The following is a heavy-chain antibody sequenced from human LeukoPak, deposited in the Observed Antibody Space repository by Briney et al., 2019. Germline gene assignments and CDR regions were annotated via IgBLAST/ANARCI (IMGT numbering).Heavy chain of an antibody. Sequence: ASVKVSCKASGYTFTSYDISWVRQAPGQGLEWMGWISAYNGNTNYAQKLQGRVTMTTDTSTSTAYMELRSLRSDDTAVYYCARLSSPHYYGSGSYYQFDYWGQGTLVTVSS. CDR2: ISAYNGNT. V-gene: IGHV1-18*01. CDR1: GYTFTSYD. D-gene: IGHD3-10*01. J-gene: IGHJ4*02. CDR3: ARLSSPHYYGSGSYYQFDY.